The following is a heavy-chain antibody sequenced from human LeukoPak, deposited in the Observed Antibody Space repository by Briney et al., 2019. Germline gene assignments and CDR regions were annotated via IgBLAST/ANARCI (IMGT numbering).Heavy chain of an antibody. V-gene: IGHV4-4*07. D-gene: IGHD1-26*01. CDR2: IYTTGTT. CDR3: ARQGYTASYYFLDY. Sequence: LETLSLTCDVSGGSIRSYYWGWVRQPAGKGLEWIGRIYTTGTTHFNPSLKSRLTMSIDTSKNQFSLKLTSVSAADTAIYFCARQGYTASYYFLDYWSQGTLVTVSS. J-gene: IGHJ4*02. CDR1: GGSIRSYY.